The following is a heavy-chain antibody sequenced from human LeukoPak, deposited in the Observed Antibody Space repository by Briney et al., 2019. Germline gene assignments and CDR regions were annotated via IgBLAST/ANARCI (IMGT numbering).Heavy chain of an antibody. V-gene: IGHV4-4*08. Sequence: SETLSLTCTISGGSISSYYWSWIRQPPGKGLEWIGYIYTSGSTNYNPSLKSRVTISVDTSKNQFSLKLSSVTAADTAVYYCARVRTYYYGSGSQARYMDVWGKGTTVTISS. J-gene: IGHJ6*03. D-gene: IGHD3-10*01. CDR2: IYTSGST. CDR3: ARVRTYYYGSGSQARYMDV. CDR1: GGSISSYY.